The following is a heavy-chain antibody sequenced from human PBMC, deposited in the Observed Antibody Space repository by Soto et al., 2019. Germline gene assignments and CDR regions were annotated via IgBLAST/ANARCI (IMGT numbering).Heavy chain of an antibody. V-gene: IGHV1-8*01. D-gene: IGHD3-3*01. CDR2: MNPNSGNT. CDR3: ARRYYDFWSGYWISDY. J-gene: IGHJ4*02. CDR1: GYTFTSYD. Sequence: QVPLVQSGAEVKKPGASVKVSCKASGYTFTSYDINWVRQATGQGLEWMGWMNPNSGNTGYAQKFQGRVTMTRNTSISTAYMELSSLRSEDTAVYYCARRYYDFWSGYWISDYWGQGTLVTVSS.